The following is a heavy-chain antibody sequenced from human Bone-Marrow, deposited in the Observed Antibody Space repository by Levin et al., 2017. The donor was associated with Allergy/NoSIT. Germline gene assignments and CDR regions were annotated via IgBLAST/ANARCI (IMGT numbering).Heavy chain of an antibody. CDR3: ARAYASGWYSPGD. Sequence: GGSLRLSCAASGFSLSDFAMSWVRQAPGKGLEWVSTISFTGRYIYYSDSVRGRFAISRETASNSVSLQMNSLRVDDTAIYYCARAYASGWYSPGDWGRGTLVTVSS. CDR1: GFSLSDFA. CDR2: ISFTGRYI. J-gene: IGHJ4*02. D-gene: IGHD6-19*01. V-gene: IGHV3-21*06.